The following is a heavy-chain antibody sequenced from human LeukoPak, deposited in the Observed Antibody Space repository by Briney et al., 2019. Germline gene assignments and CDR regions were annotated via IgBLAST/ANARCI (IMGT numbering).Heavy chain of an antibody. V-gene: IGHV3-33*01. Sequence: PGGSLRLSCAASGFSFSTYGMHWVRQAPGEGLEWVAVIWYDGSNAYYADSVKGRFTISRDNSKNTLYLQMNSLRAEDTAVYYCARDRWAPRAMADYWGQGTLVTVSS. D-gene: IGHD5-18*01. CDR2: IWYDGSNA. CDR3: ARDRWAPRAMADY. J-gene: IGHJ4*02. CDR1: GFSFSTYG.